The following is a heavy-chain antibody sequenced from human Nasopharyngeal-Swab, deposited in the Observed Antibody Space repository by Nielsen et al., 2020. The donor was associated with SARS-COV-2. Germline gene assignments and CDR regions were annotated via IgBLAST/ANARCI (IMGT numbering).Heavy chain of an antibody. CDR3: ARIEDCSSTSCYDYFDY. J-gene: IGHJ4*02. D-gene: IGHD2-2*01. V-gene: IGHV4-34*01. CDR2: INHSGST. Sequence: WIRQPPGKGLEWIGEINHSGSTNYNPSLKSRVTISVDTSKNQFSRKLSSVTAADTAVYYCARIEDCSSTSCYDYFDYWGQGTLVTVSS.